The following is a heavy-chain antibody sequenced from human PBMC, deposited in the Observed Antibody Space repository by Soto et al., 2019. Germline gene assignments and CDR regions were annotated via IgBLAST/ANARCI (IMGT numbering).Heavy chain of an antibody. Sequence: SETLSLTCTVSGGSISSYYWSWIRQPPGKGLEWIGYIYYSGSTNYNPSIKSRVTISVDTSKNQFSLKLSSVTAADTAVYYCARVPYSGYVFDYWGQGTLVTVSS. CDR1: GGSISSYY. CDR3: ARVPYSGYVFDY. V-gene: IGHV4-59*01. CDR2: IYYSGST. D-gene: IGHD5-12*01. J-gene: IGHJ4*02.